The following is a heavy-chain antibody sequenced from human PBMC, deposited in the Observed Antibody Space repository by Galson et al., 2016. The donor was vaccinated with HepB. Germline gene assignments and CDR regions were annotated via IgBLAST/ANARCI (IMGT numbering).Heavy chain of an antibody. CDR2: ISSYDGRT. J-gene: IGHJ4*02. CDR1: GYTFTTYA. V-gene: IGHV1-18*01. Sequence: SVKVSCKASGYTFTTYAITWVRQAPGQGLECMGWISSYDGRTNYAQMVQGRVTMTTDTSTGTTYMELRGLRSDDTAVYYCARADPLISSSALDYWGQGTLVTVSS. CDR3: ARADPLISSSALDY. D-gene: IGHD6-6*01.